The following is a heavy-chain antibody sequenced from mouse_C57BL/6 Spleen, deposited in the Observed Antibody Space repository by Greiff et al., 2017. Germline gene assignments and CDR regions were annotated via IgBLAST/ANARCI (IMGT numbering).Heavy chain of an antibody. CDR3: ARKKGNPNWYFDV. CDR1: GFSLTSYA. J-gene: IGHJ1*03. V-gene: IGHV2-9-1*01. CDR2: IWPGGGT. D-gene: IGHD2-1*01. Sequence: VQRVESGPGLVAPSQSLSITCTVSGFSLTSYAISWVRQPPGKGLEWLGVIWPGGGTNYNSALKSRLSISKDNSKSQVFLKMNSLQTDDTARYYCARKKGNPNWYFDVWGTGTTVTVSS.